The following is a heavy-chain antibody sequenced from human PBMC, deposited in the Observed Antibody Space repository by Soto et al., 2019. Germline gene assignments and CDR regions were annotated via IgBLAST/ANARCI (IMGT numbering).Heavy chain of an antibody. V-gene: IGHV4-61*01. CDR1: GGSVSSGSYY. CDR3: ARDPGPYYGSGSWFDP. CDR2: IYYSGST. Sequence: QVQLQESGPGLVKPSETLSLTCTVSGGSVSSGSYYWSWIRQPPGKRLEWIGYIYYSGSTNYNHSLKGRVTISVDTSKNLFSLKLSSVAAADTAVYYCARDPGPYYGSGSWFDPWGQGTLVTVSS. D-gene: IGHD3-10*01. J-gene: IGHJ5*02.